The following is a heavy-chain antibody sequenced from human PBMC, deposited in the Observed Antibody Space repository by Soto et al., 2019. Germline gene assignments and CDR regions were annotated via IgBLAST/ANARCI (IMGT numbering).Heavy chain of an antibody. J-gene: IGHJ4*02. V-gene: IGHV3-30-3*01. D-gene: IGHD4-17*01. Sequence: QVQLVESGGGVVQPGRSLRLSCAASGFTFSSYAIHWVRQAPGKGLEWVAVISYDGNNKYYADSVKGRFTISRDNSKNTLSLQMNSLRAEDTAVYYCARAPTTVTTPYYFDYWGQGTLVTVSS. CDR3: ARAPTTVTTPYYFDY. CDR1: GFTFSSYA. CDR2: ISYDGNNK.